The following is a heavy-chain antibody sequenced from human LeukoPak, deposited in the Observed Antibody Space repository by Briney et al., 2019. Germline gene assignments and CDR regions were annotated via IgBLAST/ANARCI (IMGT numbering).Heavy chain of an antibody. V-gene: IGHV3-23*01. CDR3: AKDSEYYDFWSGYDAPFDY. CDR2: ISGSGGST. D-gene: IGHD3-3*01. CDR1: GFTFSSYA. Sequence: GGSLRLSCAASGFTFSSYALHWVRQAPGKGLEWVSAISGSGGSTYYADSVKGRFTISRDNSKNTLYLQMNSLRAEDTAVYYCAKDSEYYDFWSGYDAPFDYWGQGTLVTVSS. J-gene: IGHJ4*02.